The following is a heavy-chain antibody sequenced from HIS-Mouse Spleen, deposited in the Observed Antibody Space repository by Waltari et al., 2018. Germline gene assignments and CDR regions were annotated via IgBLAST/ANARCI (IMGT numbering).Heavy chain of an antibody. CDR3: AREIPYSSSWYDWYFDL. CDR2: IYYSGST. V-gene: IGHV4-39*07. CDR1: GGSISSSSYY. Sequence: QLQLQESGPGLVKPSETLSLTCTVAGGSISSSSYYWGWFRQPPGKGLEWLGSIYYSGSTYYNPSLKSRVTISVDTSKNQFSLKLSSVTAADTVVYYCAREIPYSSSWYDWYFDLWGRGTLVTVSS. D-gene: IGHD6-13*01. J-gene: IGHJ2*01.